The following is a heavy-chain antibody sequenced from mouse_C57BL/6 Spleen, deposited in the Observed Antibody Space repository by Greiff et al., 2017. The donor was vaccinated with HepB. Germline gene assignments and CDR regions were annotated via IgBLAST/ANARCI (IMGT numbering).Heavy chain of an antibody. Sequence: EVKVVESGPVLVKPGASVKMSCKASGYTFTDYYMNWVKQSHGKSLEWIGVINPYNGGTSYNQKFKGKATLTVDKSSSTAYMELNSLTSEDSAVYYCARVLDYAMDYWGQGTSVTVSS. V-gene: IGHV1-19*01. CDR2: INPYNGGT. D-gene: IGHD1-1*01. J-gene: IGHJ4*01. CDR3: ARVLDYAMDY. CDR1: GYTFTDYY.